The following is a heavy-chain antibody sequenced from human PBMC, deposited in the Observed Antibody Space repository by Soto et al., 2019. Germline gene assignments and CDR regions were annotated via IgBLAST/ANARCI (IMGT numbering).Heavy chain of an antibody. D-gene: IGHD4-17*01. CDR1: GFSINDYA. Sequence: EVQLLESRGGLVQPGGSLRLSCAASGFSINDYAMTWVRQAPGKGLEWVSSMSATDGRPYYADSVKGRFTISRDTSRNTLYLQMNSLRVEDTAVYFCAKDPNGDYVGGFDFWGQGTMVTV. J-gene: IGHJ3*01. CDR3: AKDPNGDYVGGFDF. CDR2: MSATDGRP. V-gene: IGHV3-23*01.